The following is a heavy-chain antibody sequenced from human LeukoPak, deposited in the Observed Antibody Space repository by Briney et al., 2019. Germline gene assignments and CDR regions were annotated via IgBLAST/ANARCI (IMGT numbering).Heavy chain of an antibody. J-gene: IGHJ4*02. CDR1: GGSLSSYY. D-gene: IGHD3-10*01. CDR2: IYTSGST. Sequence: SETLSLTCTVSGGSLSSYYWSWIRQPAGKGLEWIGRIYTSGSTNYNPTLKRRVAMSVDTSKNQFSLKPSSVTAADTAVYYCARDACYYGSGSYPFDYWGQGTLVTVSS. CDR3: ARDACYYGSGSYPFDY. V-gene: IGHV4-4*07.